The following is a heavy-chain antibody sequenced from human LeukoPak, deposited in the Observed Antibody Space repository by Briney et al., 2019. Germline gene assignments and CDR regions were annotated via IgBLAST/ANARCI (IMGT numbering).Heavy chain of an antibody. CDR3: AFHCSSTSWDLYYMDV. J-gene: IGHJ6*03. CDR2: INHSGST. D-gene: IGHD2-2*01. CDR1: GGSFSGYY. Sequence: PSETLSLTCAVYGGSFSGYYWSWLRQPPGKGLEWIGEINHSGSTNYNPSLKSRVTISVDTSKNQFSLKLSSVTAADTAVYYCAFHCSSTSWDLYYMDVWGKGTTVTVSS. V-gene: IGHV4-34*01.